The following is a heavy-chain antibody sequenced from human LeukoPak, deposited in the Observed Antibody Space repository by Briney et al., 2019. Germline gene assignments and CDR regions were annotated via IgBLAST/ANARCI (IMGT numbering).Heavy chain of an antibody. CDR2: ISAYNGNT. Sequence: ASVNVSCKASGYTFTSYGISWVRQAPGQGLEWMGWISAYNGNTNYAQKLQGRVTMTTDTSTSTAYMELRSLRSDDTAVYYCARESHSSGWDHDAFDIWGQGTMVTVSS. CDR1: GYTFTSYG. V-gene: IGHV1-18*01. CDR3: ARESHSSGWDHDAFDI. J-gene: IGHJ3*02. D-gene: IGHD6-19*01.